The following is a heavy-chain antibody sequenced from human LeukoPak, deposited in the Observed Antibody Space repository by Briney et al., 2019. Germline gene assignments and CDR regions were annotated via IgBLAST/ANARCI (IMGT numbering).Heavy chain of an antibody. J-gene: IGHJ4*02. D-gene: IGHD3-22*01. CDR3: ARRNYYDSRGYYGYYFDY. CDR1: GFTFSSYW. V-gene: IGHV3-7*01. CDR2: INQDGSEK. Sequence: GGSLRLSCAASGFTFSSYWMSWVRQAPGKGLEWVANINQDGSEKYYVDSVKGRFTISRDNAKNSLYLQMNSLRGEDTAVYYCARRNYYDSRGYYGYYFDYWGQGTLVTVSS.